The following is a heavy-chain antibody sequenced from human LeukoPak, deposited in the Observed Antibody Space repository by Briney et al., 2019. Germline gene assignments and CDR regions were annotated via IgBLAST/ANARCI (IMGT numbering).Heavy chain of an antibody. CDR1: GGSISSYY. Sequence: SETLSLTCTVSGGSISSYYWSWIRQPPGKGLEWIGYIYYSGSTNYNPSLKSRVTISVDTSKNQFSLKLSSVTAADTAVYYCARTSGGSLDWYFDLWGRGTLVTVSS. CDR2: IYYSGST. V-gene: IGHV4-59*08. CDR3: ARTSGGSLDWYFDL. D-gene: IGHD2-15*01. J-gene: IGHJ2*01.